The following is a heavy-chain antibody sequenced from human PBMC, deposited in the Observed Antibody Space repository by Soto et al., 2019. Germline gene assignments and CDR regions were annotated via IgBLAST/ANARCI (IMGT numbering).Heavy chain of an antibody. CDR1: GGSISSSSYY. V-gene: IGHV4-39*01. CDR3: ASYYSSSWYGNAFDI. D-gene: IGHD6-13*01. CDR2: IYYSGST. J-gene: IGHJ3*02. Sequence: SETLSLTCTVSGGSISSSSYYWGWIRQPPGKGLEWIGSIYYSGSTYYNPSLKSRVTISVDTSKNQFSLKLSSVTAADTAVYYCASYYSSSWYGNAFDIWGQGTMVTVSS.